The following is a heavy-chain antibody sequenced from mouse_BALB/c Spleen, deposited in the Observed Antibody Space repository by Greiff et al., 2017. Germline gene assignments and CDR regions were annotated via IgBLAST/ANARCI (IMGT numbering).Heavy chain of an antibody. CDR2: ISNGGGST. J-gene: IGHJ2*01. V-gene: IGHV5-12-2*01. Sequence: EVKLVESGGGLVQPGGSLKLSCAASGFTFSSYTMSWVRQTPEKRLEWVAYISNGGGSTYYPDTVKGRFTISRDNAENTLYLQMSSLKSEDTAMYYCARNRYGHFDYWGQGTTLTVSS. CDR1: GFTFSSYT. D-gene: IGHD2-14*01. CDR3: ARNRYGHFDY.